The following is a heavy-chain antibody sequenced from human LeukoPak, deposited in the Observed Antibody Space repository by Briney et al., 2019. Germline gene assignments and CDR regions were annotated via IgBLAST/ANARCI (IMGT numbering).Heavy chain of an antibody. Sequence: PGGSLRLSCAASGFTFSDYYMSWIRQAPGKGLEWVSHISSSGSTIYYADSVKGRFTISRDNAKNSLYLQMNSLRAEDTAVYYCARSYDFWSGYYHMDVWGQGTTVTVSS. J-gene: IGHJ6*02. CDR3: ARSYDFWSGYYHMDV. CDR1: GFTFSDYY. CDR2: ISSSGSTI. D-gene: IGHD3-3*01. V-gene: IGHV3-11*01.